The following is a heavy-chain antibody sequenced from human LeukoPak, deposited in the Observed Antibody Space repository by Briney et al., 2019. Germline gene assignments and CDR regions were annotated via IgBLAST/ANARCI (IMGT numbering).Heavy chain of an antibody. Sequence: ASVKVSCKASGYTFTGYYMHWVRQAPGQGLEWMGRINPNSGGTNYAQKVQGRVTMTRDTSISTAYMELSRLRSDDTAVYYCARLSDYYDSSGYYSKYFDLWGRGTLVTVSS. CDR3: ARLSDYYDSSGYYSKYFDL. V-gene: IGHV1-2*06. D-gene: IGHD3-22*01. J-gene: IGHJ2*01. CDR2: INPNSGGT. CDR1: GYTFTGYY.